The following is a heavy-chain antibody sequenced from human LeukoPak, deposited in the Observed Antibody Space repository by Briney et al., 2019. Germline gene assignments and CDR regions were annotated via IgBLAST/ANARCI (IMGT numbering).Heavy chain of an antibody. CDR2: TRDKAHSYST. Sequence: GGSLRLSCAASGFTFSDHYMGWVRQAPGKGLEWVGRTRDKAHSYSTEYAASVKGRFTIPRDDSKTSLFLQMNSLKIEDTAVYYCTRAYYSGRYYADYWGQGTLVTVSS. CDR3: TRAYYSGRYYADY. D-gene: IGHD1-26*01. J-gene: IGHJ4*02. CDR1: GFTFSDHY. V-gene: IGHV3-72*01.